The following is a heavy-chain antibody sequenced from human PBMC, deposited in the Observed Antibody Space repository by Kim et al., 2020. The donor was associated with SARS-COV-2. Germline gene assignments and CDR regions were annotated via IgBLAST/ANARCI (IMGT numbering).Heavy chain of an antibody. J-gene: IGHJ4*02. Sequence: YVQKFQSRITMTTDTSTSIAYMELRNLRSDDTSVYYCARLRSGWYVGYFDYWGQGTLVTVSS. CDR3: ARLRSGWYVGYFDY. V-gene: IGHV1-18*01. D-gene: IGHD6-19*01.